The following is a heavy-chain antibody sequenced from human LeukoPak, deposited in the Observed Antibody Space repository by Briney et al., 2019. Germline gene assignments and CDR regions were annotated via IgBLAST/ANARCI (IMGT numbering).Heavy chain of an antibody. CDR3: ARHSGTYPHYFDY. D-gene: IGHD1-26*01. CDR2: IYYIGTT. J-gene: IGHJ4*02. V-gene: IGHV4-59*08. Sequence: SETLSLTCTVSGGSISNYYWSWIRQPPGKGLDWIAFIYYIGTTHYNPSLKSRVTMSVDTSNNQFSLKLSFVTAADTAIYYCARHSGTYPHYFDYWGQGTLVTVSS. CDR1: GGSISNYY.